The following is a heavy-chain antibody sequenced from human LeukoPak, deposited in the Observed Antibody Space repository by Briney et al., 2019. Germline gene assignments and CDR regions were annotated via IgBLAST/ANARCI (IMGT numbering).Heavy chain of an antibody. V-gene: IGHV1-69*05. CDR2: IIPIFGTA. D-gene: IGHD3-22*01. J-gene: IGHJ3*02. Sequence: SSVKVSCKASGGTFSSYAISWVRQAPGQGLEWMGGIIPIFGTANYAQKFQGRVTITTDESMSTAYMELSSLRSEDTAVYYCARVWRLLDPQAFDIWGQGTMVTVSS. CDR1: GGTFSSYA. CDR3: ARVWRLLDPQAFDI.